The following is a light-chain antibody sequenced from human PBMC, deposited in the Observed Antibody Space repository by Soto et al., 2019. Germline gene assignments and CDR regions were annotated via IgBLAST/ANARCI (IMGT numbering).Light chain of an antibody. J-gene: IGKJ1*01. CDR1: QSVRTY. V-gene: IGKV3-20*01. CDR3: QQYGRP. CDR2: DAS. Sequence: EIVLTQSPGTLSLSPGERATLSCRASQSVRTYLAWYQVKPGQAPRLLIYDASRRASGVPARFSGSGSGTDFTLTISRLEPEDFGVYYCQQYGRPFGQGTKVDIK.